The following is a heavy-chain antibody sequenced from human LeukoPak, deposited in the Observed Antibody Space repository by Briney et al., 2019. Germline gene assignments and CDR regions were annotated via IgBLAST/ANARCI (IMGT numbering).Heavy chain of an antibody. J-gene: IGHJ4*02. CDR2: IYYSGST. D-gene: IGHD5-18*01. CDR1: GGSISSSSYY. V-gene: IGHV4-31*03. Sequence: SETLSLTCTVSGGSISSSSYYWGWIRQHPGKGLEWIGYIYYSGSTYYNPSLKSRVTISVDTSKNQFSLKLSSVTAADTAVYYCARGDTATTTFDYWGQGTLVTVSS. CDR3: ARGDTATTTFDY.